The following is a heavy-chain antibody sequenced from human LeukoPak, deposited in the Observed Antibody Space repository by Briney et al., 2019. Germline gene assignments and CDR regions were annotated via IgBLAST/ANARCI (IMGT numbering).Heavy chain of an antibody. Sequence: GGSLRLSCAASGFTVSSNYMSWVRQAPGKGLEWVSVIYSGGSTYYADSVKDRFTISRDISKNTAYLQMNSLRAEDTAVYYCASFTGGPVRYWGQGALVTVSS. CDR3: ASFTGGPVRY. CDR2: IYSGGST. V-gene: IGHV3-66*01. D-gene: IGHD4-11*01. J-gene: IGHJ4*02. CDR1: GFTVSSNY.